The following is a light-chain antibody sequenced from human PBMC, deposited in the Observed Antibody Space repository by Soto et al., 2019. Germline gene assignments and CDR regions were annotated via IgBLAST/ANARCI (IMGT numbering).Light chain of an antibody. CDR1: NSNIGAGYD. CDR2: GNI. V-gene: IGLV1-40*01. Sequence: QSVLTQPPSVSGAPGQRVTISCTGSNSNIGAGYDVHWYQQFPGIAPKLLIYGNINRPSGVPDRFSGSKSGPSASLAITGLQAEDEADYYFQSYDSRLSNYVFGGGTKLTVL. CDR3: QSYDSRLSNYV. J-gene: IGLJ1*01.